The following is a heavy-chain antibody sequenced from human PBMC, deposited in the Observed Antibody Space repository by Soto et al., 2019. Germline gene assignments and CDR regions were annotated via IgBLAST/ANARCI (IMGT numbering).Heavy chain of an antibody. CDR1: GFTFSSYG. CDR2: IWYYVSNK. CDR3: ARDKIGDEQWLACMDV. Sequence: GGSLRLSCAASGFTFSSYGMHWVRQAPGKGLEWVVVIWYYVSNKYYADSVKGRFTISRDNSKNTLYLQMNSLRAEDTAVYYCARDKIGDEQWLACMDVWGQGTTVTVSS. V-gene: IGHV3-33*01. D-gene: IGHD6-19*01. J-gene: IGHJ6*02.